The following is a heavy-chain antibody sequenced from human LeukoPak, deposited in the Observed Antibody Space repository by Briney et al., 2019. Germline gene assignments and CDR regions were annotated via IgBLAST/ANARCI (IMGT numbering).Heavy chain of an antibody. Sequence: SETLSLTCTVSGGSISSSSYYWGWIRQPSGKGLEWIGSIYYSGSTYYNPSLKSRVTISVDTSKNQFSLKLSSVTAADTAVYYCARPRGGAVVNENWFDPWGQGTLVTVSS. CDR1: GGSISSSSYY. CDR2: IYYSGST. V-gene: IGHV4-39*01. D-gene: IGHD4-23*01. J-gene: IGHJ5*02. CDR3: ARPRGGAVVNENWFDP.